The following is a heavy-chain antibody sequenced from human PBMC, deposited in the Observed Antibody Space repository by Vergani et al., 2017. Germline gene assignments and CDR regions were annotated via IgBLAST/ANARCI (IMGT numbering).Heavy chain of an antibody. CDR1: GSTVSGNY. CDR2: IYSGDET. J-gene: IGHJ5*02. CDR3: ARGKYYGSGTYVDP. V-gene: IGHV3-66*02. Sequence: ELQLVESGGGFVQPGGSLRLSCAASGSTVSGNYMTWVRQAQGKGLEWVSHIYSGDETHYAHPVKGRLTISRDTSKNTLHLQINDLRVEDTAVYYCARGKYYGSGTYVDPCVQGTLVTVS. D-gene: IGHD3-10*01.